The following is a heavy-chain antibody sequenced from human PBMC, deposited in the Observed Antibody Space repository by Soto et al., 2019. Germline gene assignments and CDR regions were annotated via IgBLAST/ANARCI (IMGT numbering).Heavy chain of an antibody. D-gene: IGHD7-27*01. CDR1: GYTFTSYY. J-gene: IGHJ5*02. V-gene: IGHV1-46*01. CDR3: AREGDHPGDRGGRFDP. Sequence: ASVKVSCKASGYTFTSYYMHWVRQAPGQGLEWMGIINPSGGSTSYAQKFQGRVTMTRDTSTSTVYMELSSLRSEDTAVYYCAREGDHPGDRGGRFDPWGQGTLVTVSS. CDR2: INPSGGST.